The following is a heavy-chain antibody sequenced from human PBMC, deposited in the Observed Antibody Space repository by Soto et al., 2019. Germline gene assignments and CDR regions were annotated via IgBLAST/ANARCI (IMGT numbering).Heavy chain of an antibody. CDR3: ATGSYSTPPFDY. V-gene: IGHV3-53*01. CDR2: IYSGGST. CDR1: GFTVSSNY. D-gene: IGHD1-26*01. Sequence: GWSLRLSCAASGFTVSSNYMSWVRQAPGKGLEWVSVIYSGGSTYYADSVKGRFIISRDNSKNTLYLQMNSLRAEDTAVYYCATGSYSTPPFDYWGQGTLVTVSS. J-gene: IGHJ4*02.